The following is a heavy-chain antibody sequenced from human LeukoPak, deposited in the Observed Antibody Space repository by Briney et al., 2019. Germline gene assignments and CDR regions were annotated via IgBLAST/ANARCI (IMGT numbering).Heavy chain of an antibody. D-gene: IGHD6-13*01. CDR1: GFTFSSYA. CDR2: ISSNGGST. V-gene: IGHV3-64*01. CDR3: ARVGYTSYYYYGMGV. J-gene: IGHJ6*02. Sequence: QPGGSLRLSCAASGFTFSSYAMHWVRQAPGKGLEYVSAISSNGGSTYYANSVKGRFTISRDNSKNTLYLQMGSLRAEDMAVYYCARVGYTSYYYYGMGVWGQGTTVTVSS.